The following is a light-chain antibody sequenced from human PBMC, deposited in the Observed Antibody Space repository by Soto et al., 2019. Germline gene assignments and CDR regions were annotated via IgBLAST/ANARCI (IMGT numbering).Light chain of an antibody. CDR3: QQSYSTPRT. V-gene: IGKV1-39*01. J-gene: IGKJ1*01. CDR2: AAS. Sequence: DIQMTQSPSSLSASVGDRVTITCRASQSISTFLNWYQQKPGKAPKLLFYAASSLQSGVPSRFSGSGSGADFTLNIGGLQPEDFATYYCQQSYSTPRTFGQGTKVDVK. CDR1: QSISTF.